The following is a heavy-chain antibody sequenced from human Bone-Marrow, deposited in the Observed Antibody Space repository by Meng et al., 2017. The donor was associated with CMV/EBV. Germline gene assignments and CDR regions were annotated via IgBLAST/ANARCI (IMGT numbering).Heavy chain of an antibody. CDR2: IVLIFGSA. J-gene: IGHJ5*02. V-gene: IGHV1-69*13. CDR1: AGTFNNLA. CDR3: APEVKVTLMNYFDP. Sequence: SVKNSCWAAAGTFNNLAINWVRQDPGQGLEWMGGIVLIFGSANYAQKFQGRVTISADESTSTVYMELGNLRSEDTAVYYCAPEVKVTLMNYFDPWGQGTQVTVSS. D-gene: IGHD4-23*01.